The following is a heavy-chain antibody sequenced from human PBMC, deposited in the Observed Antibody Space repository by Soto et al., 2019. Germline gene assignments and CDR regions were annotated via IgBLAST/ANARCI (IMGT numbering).Heavy chain of an antibody. Sequence: QVQLVQSGAEVKKPGASVKVSCKASGYTFTSYGISWVRQAPGQGLEWMGWISAYNGNTNYAQKLQDRVTMTTDTSTSTAYMELRSLRSDDTAVYYCARDREDIVVVPAAKTLDYWGQGTLVTVSS. V-gene: IGHV1-18*01. J-gene: IGHJ4*02. CDR3: ARDREDIVVVPAAKTLDY. CDR2: ISAYNGNT. CDR1: GYTFTSYG. D-gene: IGHD2-2*01.